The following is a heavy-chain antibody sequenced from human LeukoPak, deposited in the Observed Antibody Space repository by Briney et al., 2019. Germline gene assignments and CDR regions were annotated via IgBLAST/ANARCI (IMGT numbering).Heavy chain of an antibody. CDR3: ARHGPYSSSWGY. Sequence: GESLKISCKGSGYSFSTEWSGWVRQMPGRGLEWMGIIYPGDSDTRYSPSFQGQFTISADKSMTTAYLQWSSLKATDTAMYYCARHGPYSSSWGYWGQGTLVTVSS. CDR1: GYSFSTEW. CDR2: IYPGDSDT. V-gene: IGHV5-51*01. D-gene: IGHD6-13*01. J-gene: IGHJ4*02.